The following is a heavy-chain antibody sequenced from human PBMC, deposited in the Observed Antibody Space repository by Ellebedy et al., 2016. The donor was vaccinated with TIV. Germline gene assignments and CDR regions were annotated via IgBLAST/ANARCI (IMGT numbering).Heavy chain of an antibody. CDR1: GFTFSSYG. CDR2: ISSSSKYT. D-gene: IGHD2-21*01. J-gene: IGHJ6*02. CDR3: ARAGVPVAPFYYALDV. Sequence: GESLKISCAASGFTFSSYGINWVRQAPGKGLEWVASISSSSKYTFYAESVKGRFTISRDDAKNSLYLQMNSLRGEDAAVYYCARAGVPVAPFYYALDVWGQGVTVTVSS. V-gene: IGHV3-21*01.